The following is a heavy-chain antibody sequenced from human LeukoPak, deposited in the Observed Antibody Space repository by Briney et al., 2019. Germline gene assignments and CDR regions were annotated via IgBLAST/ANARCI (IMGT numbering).Heavy chain of an antibody. V-gene: IGHV3-23*01. Sequence: PGRPLRLSCAASGFTFSSYAMSWVRQAPGKGLEWVSAISGSGGSTYYADSVKGRFTISRDNSKNTLYLQMNSLRAEDTAVYYCAKDRAWTGTTGWFDPWGQGTLVTVSS. J-gene: IGHJ5*02. D-gene: IGHD3/OR15-3a*01. CDR1: GFTFSSYA. CDR2: ISGSGGST. CDR3: AKDRAWTGTTGWFDP.